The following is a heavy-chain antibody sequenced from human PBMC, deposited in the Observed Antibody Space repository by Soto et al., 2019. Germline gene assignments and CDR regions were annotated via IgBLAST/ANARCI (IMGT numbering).Heavy chain of an antibody. D-gene: IGHD2-2*01. CDR2: IYYTGRT. J-gene: IGHJ4*02. CDR3: ARDSTAFVFDY. Sequence: PSETRSLTCTVSGDSVRSGSFYWSWIRQPPGKGLEWIGYIYYTGRTSYNPSLKSRVTISIDPSKNHFALNLTSVTAADTAIYYCARDSTAFVFDYWGQGALVTVSS. CDR1: GDSVRSGSFY. V-gene: IGHV4-61*03.